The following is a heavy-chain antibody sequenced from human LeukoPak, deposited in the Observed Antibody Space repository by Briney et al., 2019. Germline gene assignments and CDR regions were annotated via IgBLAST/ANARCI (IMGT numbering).Heavy chain of an antibody. CDR2: ISGSGGST. Sequence: PGGSLRLSCAASGFTFSSYAMSWVRQAPGKGLEWVSAISGSGGSTYYADSVKGRFTISRDNSKNTLYLQMNSLRAEDTAVYYCAQDAVGGGFGELAPYFDYWGQGTLVTVSS. J-gene: IGHJ4*02. CDR3: AQDAVGGGFGELAPYFDY. CDR1: GFTFSSYA. V-gene: IGHV3-23*01. D-gene: IGHD3-10*01.